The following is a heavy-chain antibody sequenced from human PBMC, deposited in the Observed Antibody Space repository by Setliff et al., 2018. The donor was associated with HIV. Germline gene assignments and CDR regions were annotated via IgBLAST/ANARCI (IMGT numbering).Heavy chain of an antibody. J-gene: IGHJ4*02. CDR1: GFTFSSYW. D-gene: IGHD6-19*01. Sequence: GSLRLSCAASGFTFSSYWMSWIRQAPGKGLELIGNIYYSGSTNYSPSLKRRVTISLDTSKNQFSLSLRSVTAADTAVYFCARERPQSHFFDYWGQGTLVTVSS. CDR3: ARERPQSHFFDY. V-gene: IGHV4-59*01. CDR2: IYYSGST.